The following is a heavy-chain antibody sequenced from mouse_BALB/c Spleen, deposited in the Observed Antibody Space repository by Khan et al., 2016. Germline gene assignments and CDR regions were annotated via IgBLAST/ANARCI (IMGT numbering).Heavy chain of an antibody. J-gene: IGHJ3*01. CDR3: ARRRNDWFDY. Sequence: EVQLQESGPGLVKPSQSLSLTCTVTGYSITSDYAWNWIRQFPGNKLEWMGYIRYSGSTSYNPSLKSRISITRDTSKNQVFLQLNSGTIEDTARYYCARRRNDWFDYWGQGTLVTVSA. CDR1: GYSITSDYA. CDR2: IRYSGST. V-gene: IGHV3-2*02.